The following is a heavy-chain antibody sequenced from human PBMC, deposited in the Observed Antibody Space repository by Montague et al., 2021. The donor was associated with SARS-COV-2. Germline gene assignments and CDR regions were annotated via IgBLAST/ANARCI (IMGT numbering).Heavy chain of an antibody. J-gene: IGHJ6*02. CDR3: ASQEGVVVPAAQEDYYYYGMDV. V-gene: IGHV4-61*02. D-gene: IGHD2-2*01. Sequence: TLSLTCTVSGGSISTSSYYWTWIRQPAGKGLEWIGRIYASGNTNYNSSLKSRVTMSVDTSKNQFSLNLSSMTAADTAVYYCASQEGVVVPAAQEDYYYYGMDVWGQGTTVTVSS. CDR1: GGSISTSSYY. CDR2: IYASGNT.